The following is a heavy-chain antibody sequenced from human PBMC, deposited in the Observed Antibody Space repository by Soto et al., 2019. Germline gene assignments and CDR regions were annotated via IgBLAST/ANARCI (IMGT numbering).Heavy chain of an antibody. Sequence: PGGSLRLSCAAAGFTFRSYAMSWVRQAPGKGLEWVSTISGSGGYTYYADSVKGRFTISIDNSKNTLYLQMNSLRAEDTAVYYCAKGGTSYNWFDPWGQGTLVTVSS. CDR2: ISGSGGYT. V-gene: IGHV3-23*01. D-gene: IGHD2-8*01. J-gene: IGHJ5*02. CDR3: AKGGTSYNWFDP. CDR1: GFTFRSYA.